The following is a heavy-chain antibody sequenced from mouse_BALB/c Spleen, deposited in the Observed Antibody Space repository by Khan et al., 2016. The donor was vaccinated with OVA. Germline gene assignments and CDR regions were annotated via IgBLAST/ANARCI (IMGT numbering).Heavy chain of an antibody. CDR2: IWSGGST. CDR3: ARNYDEEERLTY. Sequence: QVQLKQSGPGLVQPSQSLSITCTVSGFSLSTYGVHWVRQSPGKGLEWLGVIWSGGSTDYSAAFISRLSISKDNSKSQVFFKMNSLQANDTAIYYCARNYDEEERLTYWGQGTLLTVSA. V-gene: IGHV2-2*02. CDR1: GFSLSTYG. J-gene: IGHJ3*01. D-gene: IGHD2-3*01.